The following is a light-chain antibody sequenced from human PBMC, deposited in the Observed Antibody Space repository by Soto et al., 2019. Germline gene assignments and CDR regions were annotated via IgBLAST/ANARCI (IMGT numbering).Light chain of an antibody. CDR2: EVS. CDR3: SSYTSSSTVV. Sequence: QSALTQPASVSGSPGQSITISCTGTSSDVGGYNYVSWYQQHPGKAPKLMIYEVSNRPSGVSNRFSGSKSGNTASLNISGLQAEDEADYYFSSYTSSSTVVFGGGTKLTVL. J-gene: IGLJ2*01. V-gene: IGLV2-14*01. CDR1: SSDVGGYNY.